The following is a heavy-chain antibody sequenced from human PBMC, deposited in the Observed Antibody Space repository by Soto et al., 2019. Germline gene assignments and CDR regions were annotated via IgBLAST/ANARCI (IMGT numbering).Heavy chain of an antibody. CDR2: INPNSGGT. Sequence: GASVKVSCKASGYTFTGYYMHWVRQAPGQGLEWMGWINPNSGGTNYAQKFQGWVTMTRDTSISTAYMELSRLRSDDTAVYYCARESRGRRFGELFAYFDCWGQRTLVTVCS. J-gene: IGHJ4*02. CDR1: GYTFTGYY. CDR3: ARESRGRRFGELFAYFDC. V-gene: IGHV1-2*04. D-gene: IGHD3-10*01.